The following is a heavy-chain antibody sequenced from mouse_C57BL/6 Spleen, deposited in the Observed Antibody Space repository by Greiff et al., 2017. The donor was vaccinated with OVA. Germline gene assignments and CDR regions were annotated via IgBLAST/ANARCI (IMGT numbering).Heavy chain of an antibody. CDR3: ARDGTGFAY. CDR2: INPNNGGT. CDR1: GYTFTDYY. D-gene: IGHD1-1*01. J-gene: IGHJ3*01. V-gene: IGHV1-26*01. Sequence: EVQLQQSGPELVKPGASVKISCKASGYTFTDYYMNWVKQSHGKSLEWIGDINPNNGGTSYNQKFKGKATLTVDKSSSTAYMELRSLTSEDSAVYYCARDGTGFAYWGQGTLVTVSA.